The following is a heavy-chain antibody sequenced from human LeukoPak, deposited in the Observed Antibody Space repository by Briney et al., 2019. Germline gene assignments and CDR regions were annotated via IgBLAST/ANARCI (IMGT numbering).Heavy chain of an antibody. CDR1: GFTFSSYS. J-gene: IGHJ4*02. D-gene: IGHD5-18*01. CDR2: IHSNDDT. Sequence: GGSLRLSCAASGFTFSSYSMNWVRQAPGKGLECVAVIHSNDDTYYAASVRGRFTISRDTSNHMLYLQMDSLRAEDTAVYYRTRGSAAMGDYWGQGTLVTVSS. V-gene: IGHV3-53*01. CDR3: TRGSAAMGDY.